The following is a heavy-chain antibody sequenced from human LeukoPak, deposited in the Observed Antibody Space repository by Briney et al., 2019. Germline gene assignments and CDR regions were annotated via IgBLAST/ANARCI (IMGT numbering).Heavy chain of an antibody. V-gene: IGHV3-30*18. Sequence: GGSLRLSCAASGFTFSSYGMHWVRQAPGKGLEWVAVISYDGSNKYYADSVKGRFTISRDNSKNTLYLQMNSLRAEDTAVYYCAKWGNRNIAAAGSPFDYWGQGTLVTVSS. CDR1: GFTFSSYG. J-gene: IGHJ4*02. CDR3: AKWGNRNIAAAGSPFDY. CDR2: ISYDGSNK. D-gene: IGHD6-13*01.